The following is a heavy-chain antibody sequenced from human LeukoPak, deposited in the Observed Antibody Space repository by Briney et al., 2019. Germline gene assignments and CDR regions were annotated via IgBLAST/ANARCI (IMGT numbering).Heavy chain of an antibody. CDR3: ARASHDYGGYSHFDY. D-gene: IGHD4-17*01. V-gene: IGHV4-4*02. Sequence: PSETLSLTCAVSGGSISSRNWWSWVRQPPGKGLEWIGEIYHSGSTNYNPSLKTRVTISVDKSKNQLSLKLSSVTAADTAVYYCARASHDYGGYSHFDYWGQGTLVTVSS. CDR1: GGSISSRNW. CDR2: IYHSGST. J-gene: IGHJ4*02.